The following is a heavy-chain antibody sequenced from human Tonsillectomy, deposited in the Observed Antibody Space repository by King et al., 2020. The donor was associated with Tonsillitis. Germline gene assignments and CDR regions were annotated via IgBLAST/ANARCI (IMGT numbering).Heavy chain of an antibody. J-gene: IGHJ4*02. Sequence: QLVQSGAEVKKPGASVKVSCQASGYTFTSYAMHWVRQAPGQRLEWMGRINAGNGHTKYSQKFQGRVTITRDTPASTAYMELSSLRSEDTAVYYCARGPDSSGFNWGQGTLVTVSS. CDR2: INAGNGHT. CDR3: ARGPDSSGFN. D-gene: IGHD3-22*01. V-gene: IGHV1-3*01. CDR1: GYTFTSYA.